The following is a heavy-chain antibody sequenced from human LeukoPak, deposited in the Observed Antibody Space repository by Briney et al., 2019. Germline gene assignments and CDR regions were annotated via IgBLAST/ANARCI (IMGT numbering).Heavy chain of an antibody. CDR3: ARVVTTGPLDY. V-gene: IGHV1-69*05. CDR1: GGTFSSYA. J-gene: IGHJ4*02. CDR2: IIPIFGTA. Sequence: SVKVSYKASGGTFSSYAISWVRQAPGQGLEWMGGIIPIFGTANYAQKFQGRVTITTDESTSIVYMELSSLRSEDTAVYYCARVVTTGPLDYWGQGTLVTVSS. D-gene: IGHD4-17*01.